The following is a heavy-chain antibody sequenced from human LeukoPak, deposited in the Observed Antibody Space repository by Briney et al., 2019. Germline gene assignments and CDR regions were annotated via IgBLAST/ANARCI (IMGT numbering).Heavy chain of an antibody. Sequence: GGSLRLSCAASDFTFKSYAMSWVRQAPGKGLEWVSAISGSGDSTYYADSVKGRFTISRDNSKNTLYLQMNSLRAEDTAVYYCAKDKHYDFWSGYPPDYWGQGTLVTVSS. CDR1: DFTFKSYA. D-gene: IGHD3-3*01. J-gene: IGHJ4*02. CDR3: AKDKHYDFWSGYPPDY. CDR2: ISGSGDST. V-gene: IGHV3-23*01.